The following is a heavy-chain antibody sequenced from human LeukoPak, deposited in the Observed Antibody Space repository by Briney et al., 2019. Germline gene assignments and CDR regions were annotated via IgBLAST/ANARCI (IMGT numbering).Heavy chain of an antibody. V-gene: IGHV3-7*03. D-gene: IGHD6-19*01. CDR1: GFTFSKYW. CDR3: AKASYSSGSYYYGMDV. CDR2: IKEDGSQI. Sequence: PGGSLRLSCVGSGFTFSKYWMNWVRQAPGKGLEWVANIKEDGSQIYYVDSVRGRFTISRDNSKNTLYLQMNSLRAEDTAVYYCAKASYSSGSYYYGMDVWGQGTTVTVSS. J-gene: IGHJ6*02.